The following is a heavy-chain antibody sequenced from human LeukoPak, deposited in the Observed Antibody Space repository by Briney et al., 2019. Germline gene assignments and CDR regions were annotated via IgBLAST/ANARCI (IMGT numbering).Heavy chain of an antibody. CDR3: AKSRDGYRYFDY. J-gene: IGHJ4*02. D-gene: IGHD5-24*01. Sequence: PGGSLRLSCAASGFTFSNFWMDWVRQAPGKGLEWVANIKQDGSERYYVDSVKGRFTISRDNSKNTLYLQMNSLRAEDTAVYYCAKSRDGYRYFDYWGQGTLVTVSS. CDR2: IKQDGSER. V-gene: IGHV3-7*01. CDR1: GFTFSNFW.